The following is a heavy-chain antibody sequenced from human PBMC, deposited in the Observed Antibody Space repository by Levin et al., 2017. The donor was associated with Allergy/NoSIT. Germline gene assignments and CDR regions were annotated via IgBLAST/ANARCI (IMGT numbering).Heavy chain of an antibody. D-gene: IGHD6-19*01. CDR3: ARDAVAGAGRFDY. V-gene: IGHV4-59*01. CDR2: IYYSGSA. Sequence: SETLSLTCTVSGGSISRYYWSWIRQPPGKGLEWIGYIYYSGSANYNPSLKSRVTMSLDRSKNQFSLNLSSVTAADTAVYYCARDAVAGAGRFDYWGQGTLVTVSS. CDR1: GGSISRYY. J-gene: IGHJ4*02.